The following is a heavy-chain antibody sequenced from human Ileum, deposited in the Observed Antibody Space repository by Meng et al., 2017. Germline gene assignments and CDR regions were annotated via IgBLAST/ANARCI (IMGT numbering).Heavy chain of an antibody. J-gene: IGHJ4*02. CDR2: TYYTGLT. V-gene: IGHV4-61*01. CDR3: ARTYNTPFFDS. D-gene: IGHD1-14*01. CDR1: GASVNFGLYF. Sequence: VELQSSGPGLVRPLETLSHSCTVSGASVNFGLYFWSWIRQSPGKTLEWIGHTYYTGLTNYNPSLKSRVAISLDASKNQFSLKLNSVSAADSAVYFCARTYNTPFFDSWGQGTLVTVSS.